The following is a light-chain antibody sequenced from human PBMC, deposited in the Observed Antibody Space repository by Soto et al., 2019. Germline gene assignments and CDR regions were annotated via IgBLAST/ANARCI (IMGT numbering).Light chain of an antibody. J-gene: IGKJ1*01. Sequence: DSQVTQSPSSLSASLGDRVTITCRASQNIDNYLNWYQHKPGKAPKLLIYATSTLQSGVPSRFSGSGSGTEFTLTISSLQPDDFATYYCQHYNSYSEAFGQGTKV. CDR2: ATS. V-gene: IGKV1-9*01. CDR1: QNIDNY. CDR3: QHYNSYSEA.